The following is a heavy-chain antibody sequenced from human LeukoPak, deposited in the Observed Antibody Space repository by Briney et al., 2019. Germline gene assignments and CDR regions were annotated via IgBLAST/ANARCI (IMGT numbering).Heavy chain of an antibody. CDR2: INEDGSQK. CDR1: GITFTNYW. D-gene: IGHD6-6*01. Sequence: GGSLRLSCAASGITFTNYWMIWVRQAPGKGQEWVANINEDGSQKYYVGSVEGRFTISRDNAKNSVFLQMNSLRAEDTAVYYCASSSYSSSSAWGQGTLVTVSS. CDR3: ASSSYSSSSA. J-gene: IGHJ5*02. V-gene: IGHV3-7*01.